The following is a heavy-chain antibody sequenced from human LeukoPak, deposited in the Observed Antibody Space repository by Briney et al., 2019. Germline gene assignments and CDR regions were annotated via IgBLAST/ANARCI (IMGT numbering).Heavy chain of an antibody. CDR2: ICGSGGST. D-gene: IGHD6-13*01. CDR1: GFTFSSYA. CDR3: AKELVGGTSIAAAGRNY. Sequence: GGSLRLSCAASGFTFSSYAMSWFRQAPGKGLAWVSAICGSGGSTYYADSVKGRFTISRDNSKNTLYLQMNSLRAEDTAVYYCAKELVGGTSIAAAGRNYWGQGTLVTVSS. V-gene: IGHV3-23*01. J-gene: IGHJ4*02.